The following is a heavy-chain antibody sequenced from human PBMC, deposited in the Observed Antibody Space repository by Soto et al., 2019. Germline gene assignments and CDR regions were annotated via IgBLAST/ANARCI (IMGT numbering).Heavy chain of an antibody. CDR2: IIPIFGTA. V-gene: IGHV1-69*12. CDR3: ARDEMVVATGSRTWHYYYGMDV. D-gene: IGHD2-15*01. J-gene: IGHJ6*02. CDR1: GGTFSTYA. Sequence: QVQLVQSGAEVKKPGSSVKVSCKSSGGTFSTYAISWVRQAPGQGLEWMGGIIPIFGTANYAQKFQGRVTITADESTTTAYMELISLISEDTAVYYCARDEMVVATGSRTWHYYYGMDVWGQGTTVTVSS.